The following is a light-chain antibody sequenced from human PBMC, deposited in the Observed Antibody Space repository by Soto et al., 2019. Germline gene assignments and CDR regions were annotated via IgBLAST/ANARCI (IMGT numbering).Light chain of an antibody. Sequence: EIVLTQSPGTLSLSPGERATLSCRASQSVSSSYLAWYQQKPGQAPRLLIYGASSRATDIPDRFSGRGSGTDFTLTISRLEPEDFAVYYCQQFSSYPLTFGGGTKVDIK. CDR1: QSVSSSY. CDR2: GAS. V-gene: IGKV3-20*01. J-gene: IGKJ4*01. CDR3: QQFSSYPLT.